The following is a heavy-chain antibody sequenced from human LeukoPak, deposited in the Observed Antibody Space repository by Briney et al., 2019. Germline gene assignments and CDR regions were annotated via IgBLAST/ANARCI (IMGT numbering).Heavy chain of an antibody. J-gene: IGHJ4*02. CDR1: GYTFTGYY. D-gene: IGHD4-17*01. V-gene: IGHV1-2*02. Sequence: ASVKVSCKASGYTFTGYYIHWLRQAPAQGLEWMGWINPNSGGTNYAQKFQGRVTMTRDTSISTASMELSRLRSDDTAVYYCAREHVHGDYGPLDYWGQGTLVTVSS. CDR3: AREHVHGDYGPLDY. CDR2: INPNSGGT.